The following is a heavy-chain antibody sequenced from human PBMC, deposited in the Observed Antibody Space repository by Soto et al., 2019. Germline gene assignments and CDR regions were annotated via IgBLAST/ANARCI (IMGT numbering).Heavy chain of an antibody. CDR3: ARGLDLQRGTDV. CDR2: IGIGSSTK. J-gene: IGHJ6*02. CDR1: GFTFRNYG. Sequence: GGSLRLSCAASGFTFRNYGMNWVRQAPGKGLEWVSYIGIGSSTKYYADSVKGRFTISRDNAKNSLYLQMNSLRDEDTAVYFCARGLDLQRGTDVWGQATTVTVSS. V-gene: IGHV3-48*02. D-gene: IGHD1-1*01.